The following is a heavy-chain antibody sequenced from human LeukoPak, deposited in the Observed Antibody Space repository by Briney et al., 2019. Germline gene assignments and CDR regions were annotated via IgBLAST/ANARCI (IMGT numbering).Heavy chain of an antibody. CDR2: INSDGSST. CDR3: ARVPYYDSSGPRGAFDI. J-gene: IGHJ3*02. D-gene: IGHD3-22*01. V-gene: IGHV3-74*01. Sequence: GGSLRLSCAASGFTFSSYWMHWVRQAPGKGLVWVSRINSDGSSTSYADSVKGRFTISRDNAKSTLYLQMNSLRAEDTAVYYCARVPYYDSSGPRGAFDIWGQGTMVTVSS. CDR1: GFTFSSYW.